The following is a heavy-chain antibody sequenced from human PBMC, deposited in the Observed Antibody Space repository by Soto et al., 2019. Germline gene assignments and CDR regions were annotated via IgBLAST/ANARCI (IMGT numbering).Heavy chain of an antibody. J-gene: IGHJ5*02. D-gene: IGHD2-8*01. CDR3: ARCINLYWCDP. CDR2: IYWDDDA. V-gene: IGHV2-5*02. Sequence: QITLKESGPTLVKPTQTLTLTCTFSGFSLSTNGVGVGWIRQTPGKALECLALIYWDDDARYSPSLMSRLTIIKDTSKNQVVLTMTNMAPVDTATYYCARCINLYWCDPWGQGTLVTVSS. CDR1: GFSLSTNGVG.